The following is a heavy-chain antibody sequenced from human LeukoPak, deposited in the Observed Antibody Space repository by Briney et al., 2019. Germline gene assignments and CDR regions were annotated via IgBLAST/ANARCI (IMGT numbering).Heavy chain of an antibody. Sequence: GRSLRLSCAASGFTFSTYGMHWVRQAPGKGLEWVAVISHDGNNKYYVDSVKGRFTISRDNSKNTLYLQMNSLRAEDTAVYYCARDWGNWGYGWYFDRWGQGTPVTVSS. V-gene: IGHV3-30*03. D-gene: IGHD7-27*01. CDR1: GFTFSTYG. CDR2: ISHDGNNK. CDR3: ARDWGNWGYGWYFDR. J-gene: IGHJ4*02.